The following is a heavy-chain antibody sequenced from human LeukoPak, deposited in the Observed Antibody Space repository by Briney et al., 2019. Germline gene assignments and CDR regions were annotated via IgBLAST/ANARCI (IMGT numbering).Heavy chain of an antibody. V-gene: IGHV3-23*01. D-gene: IGHD4-23*01. CDR2: ISPGRDRT. J-gene: IGHJ5*02. Sequence: GGPLRLSCAASGFTFSTYALSWVRQAPGKGLEWVSAISPGRDRTYYADSVKGRFAISRDNSKNTLYLQMHSLRAEDPAVYYCAKSVTADPWGQGTLVTVSS. CDR1: GFTFSTYA. CDR3: AKSVTADP.